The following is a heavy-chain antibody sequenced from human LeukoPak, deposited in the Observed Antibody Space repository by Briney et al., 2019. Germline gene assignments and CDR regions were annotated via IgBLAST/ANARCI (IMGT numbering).Heavy chain of an antibody. Sequence: GGSLRLSCAASGFTFSSYAMSWVRQAPGKGLEGVSVISGSGGSTYHADSVKGRFTISRDNAKNSLYLQMNSLRAEDTAVYYCVTYSLAVAGADHWGQGTLVTVSS. J-gene: IGHJ5*02. V-gene: IGHV3-23*01. D-gene: IGHD6-19*01. CDR2: ISGSGGST. CDR3: VTYSLAVAGADH. CDR1: GFTFSSYA.